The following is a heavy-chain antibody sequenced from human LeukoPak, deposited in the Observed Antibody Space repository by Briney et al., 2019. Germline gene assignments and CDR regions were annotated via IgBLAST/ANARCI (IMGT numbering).Heavy chain of an antibody. CDR2: IYPGDSDT. Sequence: GESLKISCKGSGYSFTSYWIGWVRQMPGKGLEWMGIIYPGDSDTRYSPSFQGQVTISADKSISTAYLQWSSLKASDTAMYYCARQRYCNSGTCYPDFWGQGTLVTVSS. CDR3: ARQRYCNSGTCYPDF. J-gene: IGHJ4*02. CDR1: GYSFTSYW. V-gene: IGHV5-51*01. D-gene: IGHD2/OR15-2a*01.